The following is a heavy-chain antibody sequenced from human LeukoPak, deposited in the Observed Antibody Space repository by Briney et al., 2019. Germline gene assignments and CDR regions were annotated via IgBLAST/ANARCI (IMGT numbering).Heavy chain of an antibody. CDR1: GLTFEDYA. CDR2: ISWNSGSI. V-gene: IGHV3-9*01. CDR3: AKDTAAAGADAFDI. D-gene: IGHD6-13*01. J-gene: IGHJ3*02. Sequence: GGSLGLSGAASGLTFEDYAMTWVRKAPGKGLDWVSGISWNSGSIGYADSVKGRFTISRDNAKNSLYLQMNSLRAEDTALYYCAKDTAAAGADAFDIWGQGTMVTVSS.